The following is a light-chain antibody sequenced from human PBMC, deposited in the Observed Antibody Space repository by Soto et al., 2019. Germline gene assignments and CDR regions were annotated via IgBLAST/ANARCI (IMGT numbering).Light chain of an antibody. CDR3: QQYSSYSLT. CDR1: QSISSY. V-gene: IGKV1-39*01. J-gene: IGKJ4*01. CDR2: AAS. Sequence: DIQMTQSPSSLSASVGDRVTITCRASQSISSYLNWYQQKPGKAPKLLIYAASSLQSGVPSRFSGSGSGTDFTLTISSLQPEDFATYYCQQYSSYSLTFGGGTRVDIK.